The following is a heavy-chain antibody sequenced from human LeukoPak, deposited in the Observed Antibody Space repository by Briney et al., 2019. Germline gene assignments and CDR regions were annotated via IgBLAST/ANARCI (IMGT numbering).Heavy chain of an antibody. J-gene: IGHJ4*02. CDR3: AKDSNAYYDILTGPSFDY. D-gene: IGHD3-9*01. CDR1: GFTFSSYG. CDR2: IRYDGSNK. Sequence: GGSLRLSCAASGFTFSSYGMHWVRQAPGKGLEWVAFIRYDGSNKYYADSVKGRFTISRDNSKNTLYLQMNSLRAEDTAVYYCAKDSNAYYDILTGPSFDYWGQGTLVTVSS. V-gene: IGHV3-30*02.